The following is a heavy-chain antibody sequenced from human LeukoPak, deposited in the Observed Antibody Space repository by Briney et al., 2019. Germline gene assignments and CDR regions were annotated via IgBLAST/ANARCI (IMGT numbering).Heavy chain of an antibody. D-gene: IGHD4-17*01. Sequence: GGSLRLSCAASGFTFSGSAMHWVRQASGKGLEWVGRIRSKANSYATAYAASVKGRFTISRDDSKNTAYLQMNSLRAEDTAVYYCARVSAYGDYVPNDAFDIWGQGTMVTVSS. CDR3: ARVSAYGDYVPNDAFDI. CDR2: IRSKANSYAT. CDR1: GFTFSGSA. V-gene: IGHV3-73*01. J-gene: IGHJ3*02.